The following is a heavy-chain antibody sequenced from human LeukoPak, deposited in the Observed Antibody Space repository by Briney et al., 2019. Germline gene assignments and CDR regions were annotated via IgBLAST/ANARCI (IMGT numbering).Heavy chain of an antibody. CDR3: ARAQVVGATRPLGTQNWFDP. J-gene: IGHJ5*02. Sequence: SETLSLTCTVSGGSISSSSYYWGWIRQPPGKGLEWIGSIYYSGSTYYNPSLKSRVTISVDTSKNQFSLKLSSVTAADTAVYYCARAQVVGATRPLGTQNWFDPWGQGTLVTVSS. CDR2: IYYSGST. V-gene: IGHV4-39*07. D-gene: IGHD1-26*01. CDR1: GGSISSSSYY.